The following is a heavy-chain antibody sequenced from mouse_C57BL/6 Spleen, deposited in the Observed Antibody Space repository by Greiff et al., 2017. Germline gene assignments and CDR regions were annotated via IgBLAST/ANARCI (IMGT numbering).Heavy chain of an antibody. Sequence: EVHLVESGGGLVKPGGSLKLSCAASGFTFSDYGMHWVRQAPETGLEWVAYISSGSSTIYSAATVKGRFAISRDNAKNTLFLQIASLRSEDTAMYYCARSFGYPIYYFDYWGQGTTRTGSS. J-gene: IGHJ2*01. CDR1: GFTFSDYG. CDR3: ARSFGYPIYYFDY. D-gene: IGHD6-5*01. V-gene: IGHV5-17*01. CDR2: ISSGSSTI.